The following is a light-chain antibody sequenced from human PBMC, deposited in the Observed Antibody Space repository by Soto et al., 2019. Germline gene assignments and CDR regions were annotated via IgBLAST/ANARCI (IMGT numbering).Light chain of an antibody. CDR2: EVT. CDR1: SSDVGDYDY. CDR3: SSYVGSNNHVL. Sequence: QSALTQPPSASGSPGQSVTISCTGNSSDVGDYDYVSWYQQHPGKAPKLIIYEVTKWPSGVPDRFSGSKSGNTASLTVSGLQAEDEADYYCSSYVGSNNHVLFGGGTKLTVL. J-gene: IGLJ2*01. V-gene: IGLV2-8*01.